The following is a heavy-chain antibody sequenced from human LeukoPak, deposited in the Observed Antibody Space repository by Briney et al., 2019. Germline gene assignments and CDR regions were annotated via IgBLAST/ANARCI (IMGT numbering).Heavy chain of an antibody. Sequence: SETLSLTCTVSGGSISSYYWSWIRQPPGKGLEWIGYIYYSGSTNYNPSLKSRVTISVDTSKNQFSLKLSSVTAADTAVYYCARDPGYSYGFWFDPWGQGTLVTVSS. D-gene: IGHD5-18*01. CDR2: IYYSGST. CDR1: GGSISSYY. J-gene: IGHJ5*02. V-gene: IGHV4-59*12. CDR3: ARDPGYSYGFWFDP.